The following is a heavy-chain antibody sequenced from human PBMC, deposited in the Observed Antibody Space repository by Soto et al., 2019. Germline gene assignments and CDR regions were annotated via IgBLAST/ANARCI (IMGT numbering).Heavy chain of an antibody. J-gene: IGHJ6*02. D-gene: IGHD2-15*01. CDR3: ARDGIVVVAATRYYYGMDV. V-gene: IGHV1-2*02. CDR2: INPNSGGT. Sequence: QVQLVQSGAEVKKPGASVKVSCKASGYTFTGYYMHWVRQAPGQGLEWMGWINPNSGGTNYAQKFQGRVTMNRDTSISTAYMELSRLRSDDTAVYYCARDGIVVVAATRYYYGMDVWGQGTTVTVSS. CDR1: GYTFTGYY.